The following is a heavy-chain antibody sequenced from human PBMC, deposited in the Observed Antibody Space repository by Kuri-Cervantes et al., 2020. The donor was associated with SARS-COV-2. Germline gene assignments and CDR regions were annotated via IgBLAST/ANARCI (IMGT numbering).Heavy chain of an antibody. CDR1: GFTFSSYS. CDR2: ISSSSSYI. CDR3: ARVRNDYYYYYYMDV. Sequence: GGSLRLSCAASGFTFSSYSMNWVRQAPGKGLEWFSSISSSSSYIYYADSVKGRFTISRDNAKNSLYLQMNSLRAEDTAVYYCARVRNDYYYYYYMDVWGKGTTVTVSS. V-gene: IGHV3-21*01. J-gene: IGHJ6*03.